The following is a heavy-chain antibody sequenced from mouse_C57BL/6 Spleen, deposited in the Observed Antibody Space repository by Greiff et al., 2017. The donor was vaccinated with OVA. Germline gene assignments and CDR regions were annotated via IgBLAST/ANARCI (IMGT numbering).Heavy chain of an antibody. D-gene: IGHD4-1*01. V-gene: IGHV1-82*01. CDR2: ISPGDGAT. J-gene: IGHJ1*03. CDR3: ARWGWDEDWYFDV. Sequence: VKLVESGPELVKPGASVKISCKASGYAFSTSWMNWVKQRPGKGLEWIGRISPGDGATNYNGKFKGKATLTADKSSSTAYMQLSSLTSEDSAVYFCARWGWDEDWYFDVWGTGTTVTVSS. CDR1: GYAFSTSW.